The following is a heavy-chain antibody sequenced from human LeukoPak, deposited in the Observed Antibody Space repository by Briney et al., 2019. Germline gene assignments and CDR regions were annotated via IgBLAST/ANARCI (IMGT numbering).Heavy chain of an antibody. V-gene: IGHV4-39*07. CDR3: ARYGGYYFDY. CDR2: IYYSGNT. CDR1: GGSISSSIYY. J-gene: IGHJ4*02. Sequence: SETLSLTCNVSGGSISSSIYYWGWIRQPPGKGLEWIGSIYYSGNTYYNPSLKSRVTISVDTSKNQSSLKLSSVTAADTAVYYCARYGGYYFDYWGQGTLVTVSS. D-gene: IGHD3-16*01.